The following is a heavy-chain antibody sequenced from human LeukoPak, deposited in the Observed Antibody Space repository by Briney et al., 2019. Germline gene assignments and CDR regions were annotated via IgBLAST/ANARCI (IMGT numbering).Heavy chain of an antibody. J-gene: IGHJ4*02. D-gene: IGHD6-19*01. CDR2: ISGSDDGI. CDR1: GFIMKTDA. V-gene: IGHV3-23*01. CDR3: AKHSGWYFYDY. Sequence: GGSLRLSCVASGFIMKTDAMSWVRQAPGKGLEGASTISGSDDGIYYTDSVTGRFTISRDDSKNTLYLQMNSLRAEDTAIYYCAKHSGWYFYDYWGQGSQVTVSS.